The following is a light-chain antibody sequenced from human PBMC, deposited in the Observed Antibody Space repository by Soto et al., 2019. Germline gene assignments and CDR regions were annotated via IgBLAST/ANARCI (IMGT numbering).Light chain of an antibody. Sequence: QSALTQPASVSGSPGQSITISCTGTNSDVGAYNYVSWYQQLPGRPPKLMIDEVSNRPSGVSNRFSGSKSGNTASLTISGLRAEDEADYYCSSFTSSITVIFGGGTKLTVL. V-gene: IGLV2-14*01. CDR1: NSDVGAYNY. CDR3: SSFTSSITVI. J-gene: IGLJ2*01. CDR2: EVS.